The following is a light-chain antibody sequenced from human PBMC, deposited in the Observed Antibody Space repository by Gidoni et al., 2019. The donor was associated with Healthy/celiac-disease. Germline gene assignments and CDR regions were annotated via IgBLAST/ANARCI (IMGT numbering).Light chain of an antibody. CDR1: QSISSY. CDR2: AAS. CDR3: QQSYSTPKX. Sequence: DIQMTQSPSSLSASVGDRVTITCRASQSISSYLNWYQQKPGKAPKLLIYAASSLQSGVPSRFSGSGSGTDFTLTISSLQPEDFATYYCQQSYSTPKXFXQGTKVEI. J-gene: IGKJ1*01. V-gene: IGKV1-39*01.